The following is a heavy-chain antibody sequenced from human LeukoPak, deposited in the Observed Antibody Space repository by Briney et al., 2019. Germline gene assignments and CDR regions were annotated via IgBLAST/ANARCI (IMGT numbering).Heavy chain of an antibody. CDR2: ISGSDGST. CDR3: ATNRITMIVVVMIDAFDI. J-gene: IGHJ3*02. Sequence: GGSLRLSCAASGFTFSSYVMSWVRQAPGKGLEWVSAISGSDGSTYYADSVKGRFTISRDNSKNTLYLQMNSLRAEDTAVYYCATNRITMIVVVMIDAFDIWGQGTMVTVSS. V-gene: IGHV3-23*01. CDR1: GFTFSSYV. D-gene: IGHD3-22*01.